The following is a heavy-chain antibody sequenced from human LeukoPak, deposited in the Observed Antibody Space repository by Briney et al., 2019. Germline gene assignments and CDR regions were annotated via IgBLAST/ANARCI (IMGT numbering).Heavy chain of an antibody. Sequence: PWETLTLTCTVSGDSTSSSSYYWGWIRQPPGKGLEWIGSIYCSGSTYYNPSLKSRVTISDDTSKNQFSLKLTSVTAADTAVYYCARVVGATDYFDHWGKGTLVTVSS. CDR1: GDSTSSSSYY. CDR2: IYCSGST. D-gene: IGHD1-26*01. CDR3: ARVVGATDYFDH. J-gene: IGHJ4*02. V-gene: IGHV4-39*01.